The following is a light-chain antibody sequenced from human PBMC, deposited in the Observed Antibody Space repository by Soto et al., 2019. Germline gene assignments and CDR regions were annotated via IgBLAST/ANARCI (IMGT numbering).Light chain of an antibody. Sequence: QSGLTQPASVSGSPGQSITISCSGSSSDVGAHTFVSWYQHHPRKAPILIIYEVSSRPSVHSNRFSCSKSSNTASLTTSGLQAEDEADYYCNSYTSSNTYVFGSGTKVTVL. CDR2: EVS. V-gene: IGLV2-14*01. J-gene: IGLJ1*01. CDR3: NSYTSSNTYV. CDR1: SSDVGAHTF.